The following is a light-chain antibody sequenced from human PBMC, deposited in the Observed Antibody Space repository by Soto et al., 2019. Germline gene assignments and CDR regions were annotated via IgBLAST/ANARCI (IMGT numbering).Light chain of an antibody. CDR1: QAISSW. V-gene: IGKV1-5*03. Sequence: DIQMTQSPSTLSASVGDSVTITCRASQAISSWLAWYQQKPGKAPKLLIYKASRLENGVPSRFSGSGSGTEFTLTITSLQPDDFSTYYCHEDHSFSWTFGQGTKVEIK. CDR3: HEDHSFSWT. CDR2: KAS. J-gene: IGKJ1*01.